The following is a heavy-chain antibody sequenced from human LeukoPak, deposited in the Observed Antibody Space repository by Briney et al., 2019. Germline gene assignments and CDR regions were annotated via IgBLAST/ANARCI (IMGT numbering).Heavy chain of an antibody. CDR1: GYTFTGYY. V-gene: IGHV1-2*02. CDR3: ARVDARRGYYYYYGMDV. CDR2: INPNSGGT. Sequence: ASVKVSCKASGYTFTGYYMHWVRQAPGQGLEWMGWINPNSGGTNYAQKFQGRVTMTRDTSISTAYMELSRLRSDDTAVYYCARVDARRGYYYYYGMDVWGQGTTVTASS. J-gene: IGHJ6*02. D-gene: IGHD1-14*01.